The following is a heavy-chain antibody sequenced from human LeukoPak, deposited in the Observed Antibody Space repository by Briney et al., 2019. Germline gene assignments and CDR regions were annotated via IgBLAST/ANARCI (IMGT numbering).Heavy chain of an antibody. V-gene: IGHV3-23*01. Sequence: GGSLRLSCAASGFTFSSYAMSWVRQAPGKGLGWVSAISGGGGSTYYADSVKGRFTISRDNSKNTLYLQMNSLRAEDTAVYYCAKGEYFDWLTGYWGQGTLVTVSS. CDR2: ISGGGGST. CDR1: GFTFSSYA. CDR3: AKGEYFDWLTGY. D-gene: IGHD3-9*01. J-gene: IGHJ4*02.